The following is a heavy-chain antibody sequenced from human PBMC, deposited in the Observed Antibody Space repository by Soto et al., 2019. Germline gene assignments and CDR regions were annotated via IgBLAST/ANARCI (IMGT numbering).Heavy chain of an antibody. CDR3: ARHEIMITFGGVIAYFDY. CDR1: GVSFSGYY. Sequence: SETLSLTCAVYGVSFSGYYWSWIRQPPGKGLEWIGYIYYSGSTNYNPSLKSRVTISVDTSKNQFSLKLSSVTAADTAVYYCARHEIMITFGGVIAYFDYWGQGTLVTVSS. D-gene: IGHD3-16*02. J-gene: IGHJ4*02. CDR2: IYYSGST. V-gene: IGHV4-59*08.